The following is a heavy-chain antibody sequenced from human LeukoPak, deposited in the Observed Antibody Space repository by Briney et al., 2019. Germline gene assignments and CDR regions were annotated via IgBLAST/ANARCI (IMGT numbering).Heavy chain of an antibody. J-gene: IGHJ4*02. CDR3: AGVRVSVYDYVWGSYRPSEASFDY. Sequence: ASVKVSCKASGYTFTGYYMHWVRQAPGQGLEWMGWINPNSGGTNYAQKFQGRVTMTRDTSISTAYMELSRLRSDDTAVYYCAGVRVSVYDYVWGSYRPSEASFDYWGQGTLVTVSS. CDR1: GYTFTGYY. V-gene: IGHV1-2*02. D-gene: IGHD3-16*02. CDR2: INPNSGGT.